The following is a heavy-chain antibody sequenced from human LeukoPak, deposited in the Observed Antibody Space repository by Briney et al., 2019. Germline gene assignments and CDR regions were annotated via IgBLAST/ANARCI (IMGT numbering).Heavy chain of an antibody. J-gene: IGHJ3*02. D-gene: IGHD3-3*01. Sequence: SETLSLTCTVSGGSISGSSYYWGWIRQPPGKGLEWIGSIYYSGSTYYNPSLKSRVTISVDTSKNQFSLKLSSVTAADTAVYYCARQAPGYYDFWSGYYTDAAFDIWGQGTMVTVSS. CDR2: IYYSGST. CDR3: ARQAPGYYDFWSGYYTDAAFDI. CDR1: GGSISGSSYY. V-gene: IGHV4-39*01.